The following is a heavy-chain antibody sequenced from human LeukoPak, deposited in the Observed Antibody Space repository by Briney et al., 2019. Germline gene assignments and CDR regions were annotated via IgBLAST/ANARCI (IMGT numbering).Heavy chain of an antibody. V-gene: IGHV7-4-1*02. CDR3: ARRWIVVVPENAFDI. CDR1: GYTFTSYA. Sequence: ASVKVSCKASGYTFTSYAMNWVRQAPGQGLEWMGWINTNTGNPTYAQGFTGRFVFSLDTSVSTAYLQISSLKADDTAVYYCARRWIVVVPENAFDIWGQGTMVTVSS. J-gene: IGHJ3*02. D-gene: IGHD2-2*01. CDR2: INTNTGNP.